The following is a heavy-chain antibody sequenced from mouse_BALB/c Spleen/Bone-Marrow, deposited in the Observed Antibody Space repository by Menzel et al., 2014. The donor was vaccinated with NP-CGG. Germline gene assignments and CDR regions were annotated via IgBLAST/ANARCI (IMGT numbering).Heavy chain of an antibody. Sequence: EVQRVESGAELVKPGASVKLPCTASGFNIKDTYMHWVKQRPEQGLEWIGRIDPASDYTQFDSKFQGKATITADTSSNTAYLQLSSLTSEDTAVSYCATLTGTFDYWGQGTTLTVSS. V-gene: IGHV14-3*02. CDR3: ATLTGTFDY. D-gene: IGHD4-1*01. J-gene: IGHJ2*01. CDR1: GFNIKDTY. CDR2: IDPASDYT.